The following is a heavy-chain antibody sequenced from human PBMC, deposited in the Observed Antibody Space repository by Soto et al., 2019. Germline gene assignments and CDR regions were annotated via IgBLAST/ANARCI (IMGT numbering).Heavy chain of an antibody. CDR1: GFTFSSYA. Sequence: PGGSLRLSCAASGFTFSSYAMHWVRQAPGKGLEWVAVISYDGSNKYYADSVKGRFTISRDNSKNSLYLQMNSLRAKNTAVYYCGSAGQSDSSSWPNWSDPWGQGTLVTDSS. D-gene: IGHD6-13*01. V-gene: IGHV3-30-3*01. CDR3: GSAGQSDSSSWPNWSDP. J-gene: IGHJ5*02. CDR2: ISYDGSNK.